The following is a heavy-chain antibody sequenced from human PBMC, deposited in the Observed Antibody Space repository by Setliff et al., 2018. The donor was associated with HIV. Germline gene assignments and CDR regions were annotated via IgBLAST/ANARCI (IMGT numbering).Heavy chain of an antibody. J-gene: IGHJ3*02. D-gene: IGHD3-22*01. CDR1: GYTFTGYY. Sequence: ASVKVSCKAPGYTFTGYYMHWVRQAPGQGLEWMGWINPNSGGTNYAQKFQGRVTMTRDTSISTAYMELGRLRSDDTAVYYCARDRYYDSSGYYWFDAFDIWGQGTMVTVSS. CDR3: ARDRYYDSSGYYWFDAFDI. CDR2: INPNSGGT. V-gene: IGHV1-2*02.